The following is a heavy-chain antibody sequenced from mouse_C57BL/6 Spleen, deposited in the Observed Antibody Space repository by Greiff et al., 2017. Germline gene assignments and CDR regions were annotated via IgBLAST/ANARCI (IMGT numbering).Heavy chain of an antibody. D-gene: IGHD1-1*01. CDR3: TRGVDWYFDV. CDR1: GFNIKDDY. CDR2: IDPENGDT. Sequence: EVQLQQSGAELVRPGASVKLSCTASGFNIKDDYMHWVKQRPEQGLEWIGWIDPENGDTEYASKFQGKATITADTSSNTAYLQLSSLTSEDTAVYYCTRGVDWYFDVWGTGTTVTVSS. J-gene: IGHJ1*03. V-gene: IGHV14-4*01.